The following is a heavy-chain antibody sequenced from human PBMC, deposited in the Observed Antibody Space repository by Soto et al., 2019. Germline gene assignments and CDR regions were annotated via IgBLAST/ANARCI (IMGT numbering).Heavy chain of an antibody. CDR1: GYTFTSNA. D-gene: IGHD3-22*01. CDR3: AREGYDSSGYPLAY. V-gene: IGHV1-3*04. CDR2: INTGNGNT. J-gene: IGHJ4*02. Sequence: QVQLVQSGAEVKKPGASVKVSCKASGYTFTSNAMHWVRQAPGQRLEWMGWINTGNGNTKYSQKFQGRVTITRDTTATTTYMELSSLRSEETAVYYCAREGYDSSGYPLAYWGQGTLVTGSS.